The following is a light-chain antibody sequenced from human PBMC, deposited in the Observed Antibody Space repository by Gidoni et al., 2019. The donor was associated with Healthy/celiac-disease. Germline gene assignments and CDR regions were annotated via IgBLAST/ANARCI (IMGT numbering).Light chain of an antibody. Sequence: QSVLTQPPSGEEAPRQRVTISCSGSSSNIGNNAVNWYQQLPGKAPKLLIYYDDLLPSGVSDRFSGSKSGTSASLSLRGLQSEDEADYYCAAWDDSLNGVVFGGGPKLTVL. V-gene: IGLV1-36*01. CDR2: YDD. CDR3: AAWDDSLNGVV. CDR1: SSNIGNNA. J-gene: IGLJ2*01.